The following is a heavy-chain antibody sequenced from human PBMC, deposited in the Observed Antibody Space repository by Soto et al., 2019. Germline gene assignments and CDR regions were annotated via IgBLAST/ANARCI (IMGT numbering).Heavy chain of an antibody. CDR3: AKVGWGGDS. CDR2: IYYSGST. Sequence: SETLSLTCTVSGGSISSYYWSWIRQPPGKGLEWIGYIYYSGSTNYNPSLKSRVTISVDTSKNQFSLKLPSVTATDTAVYFCAKVGWGGDSWGQGTLVTVSS. CDR1: GGSISSYY. V-gene: IGHV4-59*01. J-gene: IGHJ4*02. D-gene: IGHD7-27*01.